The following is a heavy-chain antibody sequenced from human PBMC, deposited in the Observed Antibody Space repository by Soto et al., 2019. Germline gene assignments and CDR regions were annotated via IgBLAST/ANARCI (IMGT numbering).Heavy chain of an antibody. CDR3: ARGEYLSTFGMDL. Sequence: QVQLVQSGAEVKKPGASVKVSCKASGYTFTSYYMHWVRQAPGQGLEWVGIINPTGGSTTYAQKLQGRVTMIRDTSTSTVYMELSSLRSDDTAVYYCARGEYLSTFGMDLWGQGTTVTVSS. CDR2: INPTGGST. J-gene: IGHJ6*02. D-gene: IGHD3-16*01. V-gene: IGHV1-46*04. CDR1: GYTFTSYY.